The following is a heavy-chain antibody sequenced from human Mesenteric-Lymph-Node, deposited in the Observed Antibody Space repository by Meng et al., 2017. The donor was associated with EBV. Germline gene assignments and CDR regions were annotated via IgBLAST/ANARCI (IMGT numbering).Heavy chain of an antibody. CDR1: GGTFNNYA. V-gene: IGHV1-69*06. J-gene: IGHJ4*02. CDR3: AGERVNGYNRGYLDI. D-gene: IGHD5-24*01. Sequence: QVQLVQSGTAVERPGSSVKVSCKASGGTFNNYAFNWVRQAPGQGLEWTGRIDPLFHSTNSAQNFQGRVTITADKSTNTAYMELSSLRSDDAAIYYCAGERVNGYNRGYLDIWGQGTMVTVSS. CDR2: IDPLFHST.